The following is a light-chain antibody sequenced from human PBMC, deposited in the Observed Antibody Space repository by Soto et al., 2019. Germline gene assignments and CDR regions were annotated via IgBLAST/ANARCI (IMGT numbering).Light chain of an antibody. J-gene: IGLJ1*01. V-gene: IGLV2-14*03. CDR3: ISYTEWPSYI. CDR1: SSDIGSYNH. CDR2: AVS. Sequence: QSVLTQPASVSGSPGQSITISGSGTSSDIGSYNHVAWYRQFPGKSPKLMIYAVSDRAPGVSDRFSGSKSGITASLTISGLQTEHEADYYCISYTEWPSYIFG.